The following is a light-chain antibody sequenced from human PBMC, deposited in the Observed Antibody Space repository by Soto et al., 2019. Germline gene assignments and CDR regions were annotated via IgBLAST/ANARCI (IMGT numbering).Light chain of an antibody. CDR1: SSDVGGYNY. Sequence: QSALTQPASVSGSPGQSITISCTGTSSDVGGYNYVSWYQQHPGKAPKLMIYEVSNRPSGVSNRFSGSKSGNTASLTISGLQAEDEADYYCSSYTSSSIDYVLGTGT. V-gene: IGLV2-14*01. CDR2: EVS. CDR3: SSYTSSSIDYV. J-gene: IGLJ1*01.